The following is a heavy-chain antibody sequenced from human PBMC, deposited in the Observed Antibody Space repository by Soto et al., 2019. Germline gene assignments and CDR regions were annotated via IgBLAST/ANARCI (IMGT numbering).Heavy chain of an antibody. D-gene: IGHD3-22*01. J-gene: IGHJ4*02. V-gene: IGHV4-30-4*01. CDR1: GGSISSGDYY. Sequence: QVQLQESGPGLVKPSETLSLTCTVSGGSISSGDYYWTWIRQPPGKGLEYIGYTYYSGSTYQNPSLQSRVTISVDRSKNQFSLKLRSVTVADTAIYYCVRETLLLRAFDYWGQGTLVTVSS. CDR2: TYYSGST. CDR3: VRETLLLRAFDY.